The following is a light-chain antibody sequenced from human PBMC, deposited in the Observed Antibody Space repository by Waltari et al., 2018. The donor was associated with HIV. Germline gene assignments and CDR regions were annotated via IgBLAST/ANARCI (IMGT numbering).Light chain of an antibody. J-gene: IGKJ2*01. CDR2: GAS. CDR1: QSVSSSY. CDR3: QQYNNWPPNT. Sequence: EIVLTQSPGTLSLSPGERATLSCRASQSVSSSYLAWYQQKPGQTPSLLIYGASSRATGIPDRFSGSGSGTDFTLTIRRLEPEDFAVYYCQQYNNWPPNTFGQGTKLEIK. V-gene: IGKV3-20*01.